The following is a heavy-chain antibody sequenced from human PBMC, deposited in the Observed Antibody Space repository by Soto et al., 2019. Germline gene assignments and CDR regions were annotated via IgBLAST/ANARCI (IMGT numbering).Heavy chain of an antibody. J-gene: IGHJ5*02. CDR2: IYWDDDK. V-gene: IGHV2-5*02. CDR3: TREADFTNWFDP. CDR1: GFSLSTSGVG. D-gene: IGHD6-13*01. Sequence: QITLKESGPPLVKPTQTLTLTCTFSGFSLSTSGVGVGWIRQPPGKALEWLALIYWDDDKRYSPSLKSRLTITKDTSKNQVVLTMTNMDPVDTATYYCTREADFTNWFDPWGQGTLVTVSS.